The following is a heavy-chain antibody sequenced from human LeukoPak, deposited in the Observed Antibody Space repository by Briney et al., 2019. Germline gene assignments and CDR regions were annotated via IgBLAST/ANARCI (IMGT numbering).Heavy chain of an antibody. J-gene: IGHJ6*02. Sequence: PGGSLRLSCAASGFTFSSYSMNWVRQAPGKGLEWVSYISRSSSTIYYADSVKGRFTISRDNAKNSLYLQMNSLRAEDTAVYYCARDALSYYYDSSGYSYYYYYYGMDVWGQGTTVTVSS. V-gene: IGHV3-48*01. CDR2: ISRSSSTI. D-gene: IGHD3-22*01. CDR1: GFTFSSYS. CDR3: ARDALSYYYDSSGYSYYYYYYGMDV.